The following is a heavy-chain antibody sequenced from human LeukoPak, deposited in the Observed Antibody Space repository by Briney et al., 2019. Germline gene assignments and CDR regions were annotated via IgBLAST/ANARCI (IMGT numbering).Heavy chain of an antibody. CDR3: AKESGKFDY. J-gene: IGHJ4*02. Sequence: GGSLRLSCVASGLNFDDSAMHWVRQAPGKGLEWVSLISADGGSTFSADSVKGRFSISRDNSKNSPYLQMNSLRSEDTAMYYCAKESGKFDYWGQGTLVAVSS. V-gene: IGHV3-43*02. CDR1: GLNFDDSA. CDR2: ISADGGST.